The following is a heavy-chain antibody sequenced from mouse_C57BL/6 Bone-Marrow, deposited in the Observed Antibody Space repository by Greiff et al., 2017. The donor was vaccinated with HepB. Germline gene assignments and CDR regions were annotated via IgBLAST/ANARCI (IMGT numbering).Heavy chain of an antibody. J-gene: IGHJ1*03. CDR1: GYAFSSYW. V-gene: IGHV1-80*01. CDR2: IYPGDGDT. CDR3: ARCGITTDWYFDV. D-gene: IGHD2-4*01. Sequence: VQRVESGAELVKPGASVKISCKASGYAFSSYWMNWVKQRPGKGLEWIGQIYPGDGDTNYNGKFKGKATLTADKSSSTAYMQLSSLTSEDSAVYFCARCGITTDWYFDVWGTGTTVTVSS.